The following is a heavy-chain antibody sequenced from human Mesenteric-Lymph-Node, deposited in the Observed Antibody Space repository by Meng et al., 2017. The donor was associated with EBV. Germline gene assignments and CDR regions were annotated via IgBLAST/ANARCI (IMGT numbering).Heavy chain of an antibody. Sequence: QVQLQESGPGLVKPSQTLSLTCAVSGGSISSGGYYWSWIRQPPGKGLEWIGYIYYSGSTYYNPSLKSRVTISVDTSKNQFSLKLSSVTAADTAVYDCARGLEVATMSYWGQGTLVTVSS. CDR2: IYYSGST. V-gene: IGHV4-30-4*01. D-gene: IGHD5-12*01. CDR3: ARGLEVATMSY. J-gene: IGHJ4*02. CDR1: GGSISSGGYY.